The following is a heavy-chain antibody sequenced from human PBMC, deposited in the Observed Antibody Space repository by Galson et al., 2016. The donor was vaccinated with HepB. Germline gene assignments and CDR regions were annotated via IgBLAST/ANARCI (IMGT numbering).Heavy chain of an antibody. J-gene: IGHJ4*02. Sequence: SLRLSCAASGFTFNSYAMSWVRQAPGKGLEWVSIVSGRGGSTYYADSVKGRFTISRDNPKNTLYLQMNSLRAEDTAVYYCAKDRRGRFLEWLSFFDYWGQGTLVTVSS. V-gene: IGHV3-23*01. CDR1: GFTFNSYA. D-gene: IGHD3-3*01. CDR2: VSGRGGST. CDR3: AKDRRGRFLEWLSFFDY.